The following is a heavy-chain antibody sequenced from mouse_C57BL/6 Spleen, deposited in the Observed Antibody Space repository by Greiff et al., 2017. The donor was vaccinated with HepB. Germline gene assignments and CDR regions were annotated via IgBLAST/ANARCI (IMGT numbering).Heavy chain of an antibody. CDR2: IHPNSGST. V-gene: IGHV1-64*01. CDR3: ARGARDGYYVFAY. Sequence: QVQLKQPGAELVKPGASVKLSCKASGYTFTSYWMHWVKQRPGQGLEWIGMIHPNSGSTNYNEKFKSKATLTVDKSSSTAYMQLSSLTSEDSAVYYCARGARDGYYVFAYWGQGTLVTVSA. J-gene: IGHJ3*01. CDR1: GYTFTSYW. D-gene: IGHD2-3*01.